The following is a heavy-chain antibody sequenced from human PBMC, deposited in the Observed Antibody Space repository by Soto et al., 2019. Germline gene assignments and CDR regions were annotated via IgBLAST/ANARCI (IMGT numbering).Heavy chain of an antibody. CDR2: IKQDGSEK. V-gene: IGHV3-7*01. CDR1: GFTFSSYW. Sequence: EVQLVESGGGLVQPGGSLRLSCAAAGFTFSSYWMSWVRQAPVKGLEWVGNIKQDGSEKNYVDFMEGRFTISRDNAENSPYLQKHSRRAEDTAVYYCARIASAGRGLDVWGQGTTVVVSS. CDR3: ARIASAGRGLDV. J-gene: IGHJ6*02. D-gene: IGHD6-13*01.